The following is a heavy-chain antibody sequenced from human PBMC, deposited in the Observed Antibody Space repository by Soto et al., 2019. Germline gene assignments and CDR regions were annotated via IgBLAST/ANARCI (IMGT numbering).Heavy chain of an antibody. V-gene: IGHV3-74*01. D-gene: IGHD6-19*01. CDR1: GFTFSTYW. CDR2: IDSDGSST. Sequence: EVQLVESGGGLVQPGGSLRLSCAASGFTFSTYWMHWVRQTPEKGLVWVSHIDSDGSSTTYADSVKGRFTISRDNAKNTLYLQMNSLRAEDTALYYCVRGWPGIGIDSWGQGTLVTVSS. J-gene: IGHJ4*02. CDR3: VRGWPGIGIDS.